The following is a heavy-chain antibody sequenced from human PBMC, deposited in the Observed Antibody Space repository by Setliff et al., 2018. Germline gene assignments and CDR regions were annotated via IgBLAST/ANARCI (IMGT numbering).Heavy chain of an antibody. V-gene: IGHV4-34*01. CDR2: INQSGSA. CDR1: GGSFSGYQ. J-gene: IGHJ2*01. Sequence: SETLSLTCGVHGGSFSGYQWTWIRQPPGKGLEWIGEINQSGSANYNPSLKSRASLTVDTSEKQLSLTLNSVTVADTAVYYCARAQVVFAISAPAWYFEIWGRGTQVTVSS. D-gene: IGHD2-21*01. CDR3: ARAQVVFAISAPAWYFEI.